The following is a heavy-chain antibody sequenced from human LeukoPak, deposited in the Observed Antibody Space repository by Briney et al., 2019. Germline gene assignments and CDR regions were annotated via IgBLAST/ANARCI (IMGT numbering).Heavy chain of an antibody. D-gene: IGHD3-10*01. J-gene: IGHJ3*02. V-gene: IGHV3-48*03. CDR1: GFDFKTYE. CDR2: ISGRNII. Sequence: GGSLRLSCAASGFDFKTYEMNWVRQAPGKGLEWISYISGRNIINYADSVKGRFTISRDNTKNSPYLQMDSLRAEDTAVCYCASELWFGESNALDTWGQGTVVTVSS. CDR3: ASELWFGESNALDT.